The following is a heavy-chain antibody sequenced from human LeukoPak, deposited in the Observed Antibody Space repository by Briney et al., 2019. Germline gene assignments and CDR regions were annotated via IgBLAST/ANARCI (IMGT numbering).Heavy chain of an antibody. J-gene: IGHJ4*02. V-gene: IGHV1-2*04. CDR2: INPNNDDT. D-gene: IGHD5-12*01. CDR3: ARVPGGLSYFFDR. Sequence: GAPVKVSCKASGYTFTDYYTHWLRQAPGQGLEWMGWINPNNDDTKYAQKFQGWVTMTKDTSINTAYMELRRLTSDDTAVYFCARVPGGLSYFFDRWGQGTLVTVSS. CDR1: GYTFTDYY.